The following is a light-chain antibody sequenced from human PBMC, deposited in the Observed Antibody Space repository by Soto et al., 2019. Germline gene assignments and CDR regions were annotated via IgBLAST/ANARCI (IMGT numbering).Light chain of an antibody. J-gene: IGKJ1*01. CDR2: AES. CDR1: QGVTGNY. Sequence: EIVLTQSRCTLSFSPFERSTLSCRASQGVTGNYLAWYQQRPGQAPRLLMYAESTRAPGIPDRFSGSASGTEFTLTISRLEPEDFAVYYCQQYGRSPTFGQGTKVDIK. CDR3: QQYGRSPT. V-gene: IGKV3-20*01.